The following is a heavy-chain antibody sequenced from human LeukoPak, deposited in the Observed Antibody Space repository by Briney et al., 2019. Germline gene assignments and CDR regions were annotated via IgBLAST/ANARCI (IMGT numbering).Heavy chain of an antibody. CDR1: GFTFSSYA. V-gene: IGHV3-23*01. CDR2: ISGSGGST. CDR3: AKDPNRYFYDSSGYFDF. J-gene: IGHJ4*02. D-gene: IGHD3-22*01. Sequence: PGGSLRLSCAASGFTFSSYAMSWVRQAPGKGLEWVSAISGSGGSTYYADSVKGRFTISRDNSKNTLYLQIDSLRADDTAVYYCAKDPNRYFYDSSGYFDFWGQGTLVTVSS.